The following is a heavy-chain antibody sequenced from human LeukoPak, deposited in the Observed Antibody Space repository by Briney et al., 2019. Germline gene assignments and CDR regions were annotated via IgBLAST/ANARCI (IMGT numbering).Heavy chain of an antibody. V-gene: IGHV3-64*01. CDR3: ARGTGSMVRGVIRANIDY. CDR1: GFTFSSYA. J-gene: IGHJ4*02. D-gene: IGHD3-10*01. CDR2: ISSNRGST. Sequence: GGSLRLSCAASGFTFSSYAMHWVRQAPGKGLEYVSAISSNRGSTYYANSVKGRFTISRDNSKNTLYLQMGSLRAEDMAVYYCARGTGSMVRGVIRANIDYWGQGTLVTVSS.